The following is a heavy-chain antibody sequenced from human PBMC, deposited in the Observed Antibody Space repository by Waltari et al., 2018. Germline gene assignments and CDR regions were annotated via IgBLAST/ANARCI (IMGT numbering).Heavy chain of an antibody. V-gene: IGHV3-23*03. Sequence: EVQLLESGGGLVQPGGSLRLSCAASGFTFSSYAMSWVRQAPGKGLEWVSVIYSGGSTYDADSVKCRFTIARDNSKNTLYLQMNSLRAEDTAVYYCAKGYGSGSYGAFDIWGQGTMVTVSS. CDR1: GFTFSSYA. D-gene: IGHD3-10*01. CDR2: IYSGGST. CDR3: AKGYGSGSYGAFDI. J-gene: IGHJ3*02.